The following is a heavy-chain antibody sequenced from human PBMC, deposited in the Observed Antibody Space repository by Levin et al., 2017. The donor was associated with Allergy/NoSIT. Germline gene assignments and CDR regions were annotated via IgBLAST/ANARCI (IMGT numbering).Heavy chain of an antibody. CDR1: GFTFSSYW. J-gene: IGHJ3*02. CDR2: IKQDGSEK. V-gene: IGHV3-7*01. Sequence: PGESLKISCAASGFTFSSYWMSWVRQAPGKGLEWVANIKQDGSEKYYVDSVKGRFTISRDNAKNSLYLQMNSLRAEDTAVYYCARDSGWYWTDAFDIWGQGTMVTVSS. CDR3: ARDSGWYWTDAFDI. D-gene: IGHD6-19*01.